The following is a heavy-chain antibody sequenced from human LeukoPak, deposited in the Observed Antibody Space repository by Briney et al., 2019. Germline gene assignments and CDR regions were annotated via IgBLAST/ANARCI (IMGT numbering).Heavy chain of an antibody. CDR3: ARGGWGELPDDAFDI. Sequence: SETLSLTCAVYGGSFSGYYWSWIRQPPGKGLEWIGEINHSGSTNYNPSLKSRVTISVDTSKNQFFLKLSSVTAADTAVYYCARGGWGELPDDAFDIWGQGTMVTVSS. CDR1: GGSFSGYY. D-gene: IGHD1-26*01. V-gene: IGHV4-34*01. J-gene: IGHJ3*02. CDR2: INHSGST.